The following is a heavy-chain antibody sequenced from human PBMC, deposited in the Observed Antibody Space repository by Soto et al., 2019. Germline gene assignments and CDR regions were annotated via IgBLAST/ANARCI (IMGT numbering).Heavy chain of an antibody. Sequence: QVQLVQSGAEVKKPGASVKVSCKASGYTFTSYGISWVRQAPGQGLEWMGWISAYNGNTNYAQKLQGRVTMTTDTSTSTAYMELRSLISDDTAVYYCGRSTPPSNAIVVARREWLVRDYFDYWGQGTLVTVSS. D-gene: IGHD6-19*01. J-gene: IGHJ4*02. CDR2: ISAYNGNT. CDR1: GYTFTSYG. V-gene: IGHV1-18*01. CDR3: GRSTPPSNAIVVARREWLVRDYFDY.